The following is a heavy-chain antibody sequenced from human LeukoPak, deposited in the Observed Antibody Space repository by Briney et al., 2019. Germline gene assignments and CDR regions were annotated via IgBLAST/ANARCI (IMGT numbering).Heavy chain of an antibody. CDR3: ARAGRGGYSPASDSFDI. CDR2: FYYGGIT. D-gene: IGHD5-18*01. CDR1: GASITTTLYY. J-gene: IGHJ3*02. Sequence: PSETLSLTCTVSGASITTTLYYWVWARQSPGKGLEWIGSFYYGGITYYHPSLKSRVTVSVDTSRSQFSLKLISVTAADTAVYYCARAGRGGYSPASDSFDIWGQGKTVTVSS. V-gene: IGHV4-39*07.